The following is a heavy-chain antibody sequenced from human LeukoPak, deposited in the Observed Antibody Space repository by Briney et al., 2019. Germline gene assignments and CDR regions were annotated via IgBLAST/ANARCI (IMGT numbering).Heavy chain of an antibody. CDR1: GGSISSYY. J-gene: IGHJ4*02. CDR2: ICYSGST. CDR3: ARSPYGDYLDY. Sequence: PSETLSLTCTVSGGSISSYYWSWIRQPPGKGLEWIGYICYSGSTNYNPSLKSRATISVDTSKNQFSLKLSSVTAADTAVYYCARSPYGDYLDYWGQGTLVSVSS. D-gene: IGHD4-17*01. V-gene: IGHV4-59*08.